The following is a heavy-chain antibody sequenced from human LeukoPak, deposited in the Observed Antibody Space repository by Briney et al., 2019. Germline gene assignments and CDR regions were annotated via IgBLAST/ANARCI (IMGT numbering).Heavy chain of an antibody. J-gene: IGHJ5*02. D-gene: IGHD4-17*01. CDR1: GGSISSSSYY. CDR3: ARDYGDYGRWFDP. Sequence: SETLSLTCTVSGGSISSSSYYWGWIRQPPGKGLEWIGGIYYSGSTYYNPSLKSRVTISVDTSKNQFSLKLSSVTAADTAVYYCARDYGDYGRWFDPWGQGTLVTVSS. V-gene: IGHV4-39*07. CDR2: IYYSGST.